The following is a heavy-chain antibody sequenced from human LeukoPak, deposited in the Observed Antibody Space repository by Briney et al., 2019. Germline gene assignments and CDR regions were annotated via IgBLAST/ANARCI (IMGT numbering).Heavy chain of an antibody. D-gene: IGHD6-13*01. V-gene: IGHV4-39*01. CDR3: ARPSFSSSWCRYYYYGMDV. CDR1: GGSISSSSYY. Sequence: SETLSLTCTVSGGSISSSSYYWGWIRQPPGKGLEWIGSIYYSGSTYYNPSLKSRVTISVDTSKNQFSLKLSSVTAADTAVYYCARPSFSSSWCRYYYYGMDVWGQGTTVTVSS. CDR2: IYYSGST. J-gene: IGHJ6*02.